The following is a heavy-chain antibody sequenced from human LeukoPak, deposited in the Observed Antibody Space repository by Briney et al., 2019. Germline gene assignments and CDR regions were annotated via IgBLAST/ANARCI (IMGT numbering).Heavy chain of an antibody. D-gene: IGHD6-19*01. CDR3: ARDGAWQWLSI. Sequence: ETLSLTCTVSGGSISSGDYYWSWVRQAPGKGLEWVSVIYSGGSTYYADSVKGRFTISRDNSKNTLYLQMNSLRAEDTAVYYCARDGAWQWLSIWGQGTMVTVSS. J-gene: IGHJ3*02. CDR1: GGSISSGDYY. CDR2: IYSGGST. V-gene: IGHV3-53*01.